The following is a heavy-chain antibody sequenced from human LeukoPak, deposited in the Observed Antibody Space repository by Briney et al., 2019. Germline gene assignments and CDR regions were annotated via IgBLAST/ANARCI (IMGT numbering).Heavy chain of an antibody. D-gene: IGHD3-22*01. Sequence: GASLRLSCAASGFTFSSYAMTWVRQPPGKGLEWVSAINGSGGSTYYADSVKGRFTISRDNSKNTLYLQMNSLRAEDTAVYYCAKASAYYDSSGYRYYFDYWGQGTLVTVSS. CDR3: AKASAYYDSSGYRYYFDY. CDR2: INGSGGST. CDR1: GFTFSSYA. V-gene: IGHV3-23*01. J-gene: IGHJ4*02.